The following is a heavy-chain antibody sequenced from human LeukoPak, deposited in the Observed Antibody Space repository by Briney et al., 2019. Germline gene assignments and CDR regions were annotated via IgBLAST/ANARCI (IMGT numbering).Heavy chain of an antibody. D-gene: IGHD5-24*01. V-gene: IGHV4-59*01. CDR3: ARDGYNYGLDP. Sequence: SETLSLTCTVSGGSISSYYWSWIRQPPEKGLEWIGYIYYSGSTNYNPSLKSRVTISVDTSKNQFSLKLSSVTAADTAVYYCARDGYNYGLDPWGQGTLVTVSS. CDR1: GGSISSYY. J-gene: IGHJ5*02. CDR2: IYYSGST.